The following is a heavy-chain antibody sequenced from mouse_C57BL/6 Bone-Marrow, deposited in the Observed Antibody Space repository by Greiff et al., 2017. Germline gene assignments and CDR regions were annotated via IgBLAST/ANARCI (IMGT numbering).Heavy chain of an antibody. CDR2: IDPSDSYT. Sequence: VQLQQPGAELVKPGASVKLSCKASGYTFTSYWMQWVKQRPGQGLEWIGEIDPSDSYTNYNQKFKGKATLTADTSSSTAYMQLSSLPSEDSAVYYCASDDYAGFAYWGQGTLVTVSA. J-gene: IGHJ3*01. CDR1: GYTFTSYW. V-gene: IGHV1-50*01. CDR3: ASDDYAGFAY. D-gene: IGHD2-4*01.